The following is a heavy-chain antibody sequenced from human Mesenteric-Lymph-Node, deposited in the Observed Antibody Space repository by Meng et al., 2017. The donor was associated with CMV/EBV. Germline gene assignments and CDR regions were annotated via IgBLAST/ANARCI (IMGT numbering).Heavy chain of an antibody. Sequence: SETLSLTCTVSGYSISSGYYWGWIRQPPGKGLEWIGSIYHSGSTYYNPSLKSRVTISVDPSKNQFSLRLSSVTAADTAVYYCARGAGKIGSNLDYWGQGMLVTVSS. CDR1: GYSISSGYY. D-gene: IGHD3-10*01. CDR3: ARGAGKIGSNLDY. CDR2: IYHSGST. V-gene: IGHV4-38-2*02. J-gene: IGHJ4*02.